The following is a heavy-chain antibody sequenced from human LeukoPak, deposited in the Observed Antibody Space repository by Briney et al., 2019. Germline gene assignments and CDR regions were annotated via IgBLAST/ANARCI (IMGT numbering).Heavy chain of an antibody. D-gene: IGHD2-15*01. V-gene: IGHV1-2*02. J-gene: IGHJ4*02. Sequence: GASVKVSCKASGYTFTGYYMHWVRQATGQGLEWMGWINPNSGGTNYAQKFQGGVTMTRDTSISTAYMELSRLRSDDTAVYYCARAEVVAPFDYWGQGTLVTVSS. CDR1: GYTFTGYY. CDR3: ARAEVVAPFDY. CDR2: INPNSGGT.